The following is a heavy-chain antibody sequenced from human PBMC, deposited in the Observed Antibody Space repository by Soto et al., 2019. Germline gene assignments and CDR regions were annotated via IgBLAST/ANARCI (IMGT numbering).Heavy chain of an antibody. Sequence: EVQLLESGGGLVQPGGSLRLSCAASGFTFSSYAMSWVRQAPGKWLEWVSAISGSGGSTYYADSVKGRFTISRDNSKNTLYLQMNSLRAEDTAVYYCAKDVERWLGYFDYWGQGTLVTVSS. CDR2: ISGSGGST. CDR1: GFTFSSYA. V-gene: IGHV3-23*01. CDR3: AKDVERWLGYFDY. D-gene: IGHD6-19*01. J-gene: IGHJ4*02.